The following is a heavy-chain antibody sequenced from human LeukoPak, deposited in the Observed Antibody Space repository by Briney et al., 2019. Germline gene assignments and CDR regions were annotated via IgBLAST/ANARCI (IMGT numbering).Heavy chain of an antibody. CDR1: GGSLSGYY. V-gene: IGHV4-34*01. J-gene: IGHJ4*02. Sequence: KSSETLSLTCAVFGGSLSGYYWSWLRQPPGKGLEWLGEINHSGSTNYNPSLESRVTISVDTSKNQFSLKLSSVTAADTAVYYCAGLVGRYSSGLYYYYFDYWGQGTLVTVSS. CDR2: INHSGST. D-gene: IGHD3-22*01. CDR3: AGLVGRYSSGLYYYYFDY.